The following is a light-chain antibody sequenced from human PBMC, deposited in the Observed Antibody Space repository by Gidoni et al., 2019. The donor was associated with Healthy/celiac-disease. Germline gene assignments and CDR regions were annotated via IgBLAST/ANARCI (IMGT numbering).Light chain of an antibody. CDR3: QQYYSTPTWT. CDR1: QSVLYSSNNQNY. CDR2: WAS. Sequence: DIVMTQSPDSLAVSLGERATINCKSSQSVLYSSNNQNYLAWYQQKPGQPPKLLIYWASTRESGVPDRFSGSGSGTDFTLTINNLQAEDVAVYYCQQYYSTPTWTFGQGTKVEIK. V-gene: IGKV4-1*01. J-gene: IGKJ1*01.